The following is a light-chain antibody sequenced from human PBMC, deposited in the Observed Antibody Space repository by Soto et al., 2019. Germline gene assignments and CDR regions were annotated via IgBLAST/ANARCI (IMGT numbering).Light chain of an antibody. CDR1: SSDVGSYNR. Sequence: QSALTQPPSVSGSPGQSVTISCTGTSSDVGSYNRVSWYHQPPGTAPKLIIFELSNRPSGVPDRFSGSKSGNTASLTISGLQAEDEAGYYCSSYTSSSTLVFGGGTKLTVL. CDR2: ELS. V-gene: IGLV2-18*02. J-gene: IGLJ2*01. CDR3: SSYTSSSTLV.